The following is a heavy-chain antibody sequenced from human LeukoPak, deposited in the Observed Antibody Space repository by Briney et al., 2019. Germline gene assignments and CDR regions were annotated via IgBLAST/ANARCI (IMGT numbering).Heavy chain of an antibody. D-gene: IGHD6-19*01. CDR2: INPNSGGT. CDR3: ARDKSGSSGWYSYFDY. Sequence: ASVKVSCKASGYTFTGYYIHWVRQAPGQGLEWMGWINPNSGGTNSAQKFQGRVTMTRDTSISTAYMELSRLRSDDTAVYYCARDKSGSSGWYSYFDYWGQGTLVTVSS. J-gene: IGHJ4*02. CDR1: GYTFTGYY. V-gene: IGHV1-2*02.